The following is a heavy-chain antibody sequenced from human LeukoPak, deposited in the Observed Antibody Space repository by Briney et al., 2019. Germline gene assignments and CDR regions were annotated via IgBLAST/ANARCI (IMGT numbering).Heavy chain of an antibody. CDR1: GGSISGSSYN. CDR3: AKRDTTLDY. Sequence: SEILSLTCNVSGGSISGSSYNWAWIRQPPGKGLEWIGCLYYSGNTYYNPSLKSRVTISVDTSKNQFSLRLSSVTAADTAVYYCAKRDTTLDYWGQGTLVTVSS. V-gene: IGHV4-39*01. D-gene: IGHD1-26*01. CDR2: LYYSGNT. J-gene: IGHJ4*02.